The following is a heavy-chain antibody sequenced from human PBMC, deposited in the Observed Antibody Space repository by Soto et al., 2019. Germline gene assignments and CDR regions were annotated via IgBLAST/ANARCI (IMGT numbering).Heavy chain of an antibody. V-gene: IGHV3-7*05. CDR2: ISEDGTGT. Sequence: GGSLRLSCAASGFTFSSFWMSWVRQAPGKGLEWVADISEDGTGTYYVDSVKGRFTISRDNAKNTLYLQMSSLRAEDTAVYYCARAIASATSYWGQGTLVTVSS. CDR1: GFTFSSFW. J-gene: IGHJ4*02. D-gene: IGHD4-17*01. CDR3: ARAIASATSY.